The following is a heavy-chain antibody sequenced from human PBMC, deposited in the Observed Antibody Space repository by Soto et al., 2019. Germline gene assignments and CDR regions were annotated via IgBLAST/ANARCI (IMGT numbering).Heavy chain of an antibody. Sequence: QVQLVESGGGVVQPGRSLRLSCAASGFTFSSYAMHWVRQAPGKGLEWVAVISYDGNNKYYADSVKGRFTISRNNSKKPLYLQINSLKAEDTAVYYCARDGPAYVTIHKVVNYGMDVWGQGTTVTVSS. J-gene: IGHJ6*02. V-gene: IGHV3-30-3*01. D-gene: IGHD4-17*01. CDR1: GFTFSSYA. CDR2: ISYDGNNK. CDR3: ARDGPAYVTIHKVVNYGMDV.